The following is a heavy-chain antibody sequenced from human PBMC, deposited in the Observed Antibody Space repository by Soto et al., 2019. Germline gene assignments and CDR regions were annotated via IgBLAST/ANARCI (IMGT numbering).Heavy chain of an antibody. V-gene: IGHV1-8*01. CDR3: VGYSYGPPGFFDY. D-gene: IGHD5-18*01. CDR2: MNPNSGNT. J-gene: IGHJ4*02. Sequence: GASVKVSCKASGYTFTSYDINWVRQATGQGLEWMGWMNPNSGNTGYAQKFQGRVTMTRNTSISTAYMELSSLRSEDTAVYYCVGYSYGPPGFFDYWGQGTLVTVSS. CDR1: GYTFTSYD.